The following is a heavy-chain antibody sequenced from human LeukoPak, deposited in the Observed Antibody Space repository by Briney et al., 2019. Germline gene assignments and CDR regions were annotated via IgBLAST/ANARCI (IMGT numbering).Heavy chain of an antibody. CDR2: INPNRGST. J-gene: IGHJ2*01. CDR3: VRDKPADGVGWFFDH. V-gene: IGHV1-2*02. CDR1: GYNFNSYY. Sequence: GASVKVSCKTSGYNFNSYYMHWVRQAPGQGLEWMGWINPNRGSTNYEQKFRGRVTMTRDTSITTIYMELSRLTSDDTAVYYCVRDKPADGVGWFFDHWGRGTLVTVSS. D-gene: IGHD2-8*01.